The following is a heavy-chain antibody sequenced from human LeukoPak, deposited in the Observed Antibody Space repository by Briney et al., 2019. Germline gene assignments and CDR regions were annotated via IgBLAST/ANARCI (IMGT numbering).Heavy chain of an antibody. CDR2: IKRNGSEQ. V-gene: IGHV3-7*05. CDR3: ANPPGESFY. CDR1: GFTFSNSW. Sequence: GGSLRLSCAASGFTFSNSWMNWVRQAPGKGLEWVANIKRNGSEQYYVDSVKGRFTISRDNSKNTLYLQMNSLRAEDTAVYYCANPPGESFYWGRGILVTVPS. D-gene: IGHD7-27*01. J-gene: IGHJ4*02.